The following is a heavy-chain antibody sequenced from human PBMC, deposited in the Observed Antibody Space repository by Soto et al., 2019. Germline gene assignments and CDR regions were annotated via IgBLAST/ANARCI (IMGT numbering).Heavy chain of an antibody. CDR3: ARDLAVGLVDY. Sequence: QVQLVQSGAEVKKPGASVKVSCKASGYTFTSYGISWVRQAPGQGLEWMGWISAYNGNIKYAQKLQGRVTMTTATSTSTAYMALRSLRSDDTAVYYCARDLAVGLVDYWGQGTLVTVSS. J-gene: IGHJ4*02. D-gene: IGHD6-19*01. CDR2: ISAYNGNI. V-gene: IGHV1-18*01. CDR1: GYTFTSYG.